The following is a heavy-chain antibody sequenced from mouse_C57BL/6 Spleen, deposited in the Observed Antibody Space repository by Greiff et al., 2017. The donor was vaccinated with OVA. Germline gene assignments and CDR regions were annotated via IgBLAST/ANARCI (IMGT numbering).Heavy chain of an antibody. J-gene: IGHJ2*01. V-gene: IGHV1-55*01. CDR3: ARWGDGGFDY. D-gene: IGHD3-3*01. CDR1: GYTFTSYW. Sequence: QVQLQQPGAELVKPGASVKMSCKASGYTFTSYWITWVKQRPGQGLEWIGDINPGSGSTNYTEKFKSKATLTVDPSSSTASMQLSSLTSEDVAVYYCARWGDGGFDYWGQGTTLTVSS. CDR2: INPGSGST.